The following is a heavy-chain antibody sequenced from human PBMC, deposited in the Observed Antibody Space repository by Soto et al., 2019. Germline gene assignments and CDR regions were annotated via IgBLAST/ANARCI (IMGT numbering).Heavy chain of an antibody. J-gene: IGHJ1*01. CDR1: GGTFSNYA. Sequence: SVKVSCKASGGTFSNYAISWVRQAPGQGLEWMGGVIPISGTINYARKFQGRVTITADESTSTAYMELSSLRSEDTAMYYCAAHYSTTWASLFQHWGQGTLVTVSS. CDR3: AAHYSTTWASLFQH. CDR2: VIPISGTI. D-gene: IGHD2-2*01. V-gene: IGHV1-69*13.